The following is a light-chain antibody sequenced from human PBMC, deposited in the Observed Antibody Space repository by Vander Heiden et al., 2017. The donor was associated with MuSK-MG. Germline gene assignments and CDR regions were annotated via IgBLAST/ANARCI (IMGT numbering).Light chain of an antibody. CDR3: QQHNNWPPYT. V-gene: IGKV3-15*01. CDR2: GAS. CDR1: QSVRSN. Sequence: EIVMTHSPATLSVSPGERATLSRRASQSVRSNLAWYQQKPGQAPRLLIYGASTRATGIPARFSGSGYGREFTLTISSRQSEDFAVYYCQQHNNWPPYTFGQGTKLEIK. J-gene: IGKJ2*01.